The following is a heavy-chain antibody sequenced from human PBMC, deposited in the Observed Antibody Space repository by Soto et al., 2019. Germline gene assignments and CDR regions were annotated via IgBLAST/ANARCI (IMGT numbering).Heavy chain of an antibody. CDR3: ARAYCSSTSCYEDYYYYGMDV. D-gene: IGHD2-2*01. CDR2: ISAYNGNT. CDR1: GYTFTSYG. Sequence: ASVKVSCKASGYTFTSYGISWVRQAPGQGLEWMGWISAYNGNTNYAQKLQGRVTMTTDTSTSTAYMELRSLRSDDTAVYYCARAYCSSTSCYEDYYYYGMDVWGQGTTVTVSS. J-gene: IGHJ6*02. V-gene: IGHV1-18*01.